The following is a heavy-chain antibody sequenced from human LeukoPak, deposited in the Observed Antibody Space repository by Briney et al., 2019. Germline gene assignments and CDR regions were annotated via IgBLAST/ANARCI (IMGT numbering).Heavy chain of an antibody. CDR1: GFTFVDYG. J-gene: IGHJ4*02. CDR2: INYNGAIT. V-gene: IGHV3-20*04. CDR3: ARDRLGPSFSVSHFDL. Sequence: GGSLRLSCATSGFTFVDYGLSWVLRAPGKGLEWLCAINYNGAITDYADSVKGRFTISRDNAKNSLYLRMDSLRAEDTALYYCARDRLGPSFSVSHFDLWGQGTLVTVSS. D-gene: IGHD3-3*02.